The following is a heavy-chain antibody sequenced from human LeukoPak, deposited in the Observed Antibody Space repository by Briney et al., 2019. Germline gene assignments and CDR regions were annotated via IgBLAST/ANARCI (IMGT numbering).Heavy chain of an antibody. D-gene: IGHD4-17*01. J-gene: IGHJ4*02. CDR3: ARHNGRYTVTFAY. CDR2: IHTSGST. Sequence: SETLSLTCTVSGGSISSYYWSWIRQPARKGLEWIGHIHTSGSTNYNPSLKSRVTMSGDTSKNQFSLKLSSVTAADTAVYYCARHNGRYTVTFAYWGQGTLVTVSS. CDR1: GGSISSYY. V-gene: IGHV4-4*07.